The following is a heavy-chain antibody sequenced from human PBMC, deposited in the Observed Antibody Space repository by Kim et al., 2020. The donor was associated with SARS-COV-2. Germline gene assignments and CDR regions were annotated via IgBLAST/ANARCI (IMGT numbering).Heavy chain of an antibody. CDR3: ATDLGGYSYGSSYGMDV. CDR1: GYTLTELS. Sequence: ASVKVSCKVSGYTLTELSMHWVRQAPGKGLEWMGGFDPEDGETIYAQKFQGRVTMTEDTSTDTAYMELSSLRSEDTAVYYCATDLGGYSYGSSYGMDVWGQGTTVTVSS. D-gene: IGHD5-18*01. V-gene: IGHV1-24*01. J-gene: IGHJ6*02. CDR2: FDPEDGET.